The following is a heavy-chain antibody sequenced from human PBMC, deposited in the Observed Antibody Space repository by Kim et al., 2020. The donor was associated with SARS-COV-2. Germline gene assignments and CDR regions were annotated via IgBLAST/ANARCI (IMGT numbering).Heavy chain of an antibody. V-gene: IGHV3-23*01. J-gene: IGHJ4*02. D-gene: IGHD3-9*01. CDR2: ITGGGGST. CDR3: ARDPRTITQYYFDY. CDR1: GFTFNSCA. Sequence: GGSLRLSCAASGFTFNSCAMSWVRQAPGMGLEWVSGITGGGGSTYYADSVKGRFTISRDNSKNTLYLQMNSLRAEDTAVYFCARDPRTITQYYFDYWGQG.